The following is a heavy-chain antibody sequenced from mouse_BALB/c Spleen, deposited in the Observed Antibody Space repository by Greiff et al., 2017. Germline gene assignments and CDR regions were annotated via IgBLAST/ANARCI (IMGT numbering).Heavy chain of an antibody. CDR1: GFTFSSFG. Sequence: DVQLVESGGGLVQPGGSRKLSCAASGFTFSSFGMHWVRQAPEKGLEWVAYISSGSSTIYYADTVKGRFTISRDNPKNTLFLQMTSLRSEDTAMYYCARRRGRDAMDYWGQGTSVTVSS. CDR2: ISSGSSTI. D-gene: IGHD3-3*01. CDR3: ARRRGRDAMDY. J-gene: IGHJ4*01. V-gene: IGHV5-17*02.